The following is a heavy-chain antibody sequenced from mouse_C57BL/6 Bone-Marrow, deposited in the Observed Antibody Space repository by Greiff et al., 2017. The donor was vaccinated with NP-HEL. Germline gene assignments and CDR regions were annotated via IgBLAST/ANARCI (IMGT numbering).Heavy chain of an antibody. V-gene: IGHV1-81*01. D-gene: IGHD4-1*01. Sequence: QVQLQQSGAELARPGASVKLSCKASGYTFTSYGISWVKQRTGQGLEWIGEIYPRSGNTYYNEKFKGKATLTADKSSSTAYMELRSLTSEYSAVYFCARGGGTYYFDYWGQGTTLTVSS. CDR3: ARGGGTYYFDY. J-gene: IGHJ2*01. CDR2: IYPRSGNT. CDR1: GYTFTSYG.